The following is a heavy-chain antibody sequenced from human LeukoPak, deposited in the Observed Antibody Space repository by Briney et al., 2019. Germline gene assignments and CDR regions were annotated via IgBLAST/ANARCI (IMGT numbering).Heavy chain of an antibody. Sequence: ASVKVSCKASGYTFTSYYMHWVRQAPGQGLGWMGIINPSGGSTSYAQKFQGRVTMTRDTSTSTVYMELSSLRSEDTAVYYCARIPLYYDSSGYYDYWGQGTLVTVSS. CDR1: GYTFTSYY. D-gene: IGHD3-22*01. J-gene: IGHJ4*02. CDR2: INPSGGST. V-gene: IGHV1-46*01. CDR3: ARIPLYYDSSGYYDY.